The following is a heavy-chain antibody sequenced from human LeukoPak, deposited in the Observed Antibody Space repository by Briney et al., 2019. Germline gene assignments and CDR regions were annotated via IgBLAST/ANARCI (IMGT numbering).Heavy chain of an antibody. Sequence: ASVKVSCKASGYTFTRYAMHWVRQAPGQRLEWVGRLHPNSGGTNYAQDCQGRVTITRDTSINTAYIQLTILTSEDTATYYCATDLTISAPTGTWGPGT. CDR1: GYTFTRYA. V-gene: IGHV1-2*06. J-gene: IGHJ5*01. D-gene: IGHD3-9*01. CDR2: LHPNSGGT. CDR3: ATDLTISAPTGT.